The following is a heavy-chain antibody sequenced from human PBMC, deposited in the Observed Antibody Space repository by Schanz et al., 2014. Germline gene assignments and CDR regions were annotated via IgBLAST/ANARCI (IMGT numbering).Heavy chain of an antibody. J-gene: IGHJ4*02. CDR3: ARSRSGFYCDY. Sequence: EVQLVESGGGLVQPGGSLRLSCAASGFTFSSNSMNWVRQAPGKGLEWISYIGSSSSRIDHADSVKGRFTISRDNAKNSLYLQMSSLRAEDTAVYYCARSRSGFYCDYWGQGTLVTVSS. CDR1: GFTFSSNS. V-gene: IGHV3-48*01. D-gene: IGHD1-26*01. CDR2: IGSSSSRI.